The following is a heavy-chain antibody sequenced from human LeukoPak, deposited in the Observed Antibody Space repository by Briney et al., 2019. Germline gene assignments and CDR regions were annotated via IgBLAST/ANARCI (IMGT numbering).Heavy chain of an antibody. D-gene: IGHD1-26*01. J-gene: IGHJ4*02. V-gene: IGHV1-46*01. CDR2: INPSGGST. CDR1: GYTFTSYY. Sequence: ASVKVSCXASGYTFTSYYMHWVRQAPGQGLEWMGIINPSGGSTSYAQKFQGRVTMTRDTSTSTVYMELSSLRSEDTAVYYCARDRPLRVGATSPIYYFDYWGRGTLVTVSS. CDR3: ARDRPLRVGATSPIYYFDY.